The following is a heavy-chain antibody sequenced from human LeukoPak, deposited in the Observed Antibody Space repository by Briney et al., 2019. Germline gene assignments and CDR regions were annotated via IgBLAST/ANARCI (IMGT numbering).Heavy chain of an antibody. CDR1: GFTFSSYA. CDR3: AKGGYCSSTSCPFDY. Sequence: GGSLRLSCAASGFTFSSYAMTWIRQAPGKGLEWVSAISGSGSSTNYADSVKGRFTISRDNSNNTLYLQMNSLRADDTAVYYCAKGGYCSSTSCPFDYWGQGTLVTVSS. J-gene: IGHJ4*02. CDR2: ISGSGSST. D-gene: IGHD2-2*01. V-gene: IGHV3-23*01.